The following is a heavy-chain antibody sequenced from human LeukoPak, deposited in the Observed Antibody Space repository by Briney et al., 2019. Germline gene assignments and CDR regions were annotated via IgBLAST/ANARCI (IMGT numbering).Heavy chain of an antibody. CDR1: GFTFSNYN. J-gene: IGHJ4*02. D-gene: IGHD2-8*02. CDR3: ARDSPYGTAGY. V-gene: IGHV3-21*01. CDR2: ISSSSSYI. Sequence: GGSLRLSCAASGFTFSNYNMNWVRQAPGKGLEWVSSISSSSSYIYYADSVKGRFTISRDNTKNSLYLQMNSLRAEDTAVYYCARDSPYGTAGYWGQGTLVAVSS.